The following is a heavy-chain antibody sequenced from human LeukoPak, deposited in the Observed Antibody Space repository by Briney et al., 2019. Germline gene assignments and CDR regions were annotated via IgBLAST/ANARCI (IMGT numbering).Heavy chain of an antibody. D-gene: IGHD2-21*01. J-gene: IGHJ4*02. CDR3: ARDLLRSDY. Sequence: ASVKVSCKASGYTFTSYYMHWVRQAPGQGLEWMGIINPSGGSTSYAQKFQGRVTMTRDTSISTAYMELSRLRSDDTAVYYCARDLLRSDYWGQGTLVTVSS. CDR1: GYTFTSYY. CDR2: INPSGGST. V-gene: IGHV1-46*01.